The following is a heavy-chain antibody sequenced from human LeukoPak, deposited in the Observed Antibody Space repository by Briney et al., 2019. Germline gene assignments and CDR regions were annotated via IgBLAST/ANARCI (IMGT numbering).Heavy chain of an antibody. CDR3: ARGLGYCSSTSCYVGFDY. J-gene: IGHJ4*02. D-gene: IGHD2-2*01. CDR2: IYTSGST. V-gene: IGHV4-4*07. CDR1: GGSISSYY. Sequence: SETLALTCTVSGGSISSYYWSWIRQPAGKGLEWIGRIYTSGSTNYNPSLKSRVPMSVDTSKNQFSLKLSSVTAADTAVYYCARGLGYCSSTSCYVGFDYWGQGTLVTVSS.